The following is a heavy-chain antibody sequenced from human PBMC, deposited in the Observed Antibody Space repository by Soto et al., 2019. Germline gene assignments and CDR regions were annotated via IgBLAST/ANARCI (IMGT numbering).Heavy chain of an antibody. CDR2: IYHTGNA. CDR3: ARVRPRYGMDV. V-gene: IGHV4-39*07. Sequence: PSETLSLTCSVSGDSISNSRFYWAWIRQPPGEGLEWIGSIYHTGNAYYNPSLKSRVTISVDTSKNQFSLKLNSVTAADTAVYYCARVRPRYGMDVWGLGTTVTVSS. CDR1: GDSISNSRFY. J-gene: IGHJ6*02. D-gene: IGHD1-1*01.